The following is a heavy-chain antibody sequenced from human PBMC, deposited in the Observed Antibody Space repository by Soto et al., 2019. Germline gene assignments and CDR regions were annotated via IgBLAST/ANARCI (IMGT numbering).Heavy chain of an antibody. CDR1: GFTFSSYG. CDR3: AKDRESGFDPHYSYYALGV. Sequence: QVQLVESGGGVVQPGRSLRLSCAASGFTFSSYGMSWVRQAPGKGPEWVAVMSYDGTYKHYSDSVTGRFTISRDNSKDTLYLQMSSLRAEDTAVYYCAKDRESGFDPHYSYYALGVWGQGTTVTVSS. D-gene: IGHD5-12*01. J-gene: IGHJ6*02. V-gene: IGHV3-30*18. CDR2: MSYDGTYK.